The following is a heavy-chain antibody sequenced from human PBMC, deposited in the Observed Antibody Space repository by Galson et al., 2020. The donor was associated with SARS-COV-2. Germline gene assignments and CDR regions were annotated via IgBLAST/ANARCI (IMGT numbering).Heavy chain of an antibody. CDR1: GFTFSSYG. CDR2: IWYDGSNK. V-gene: IGHV3-33*01. Sequence: GGSLRLSCAASGFTFSSYGMHWVRQAPGKGLEWVAVIWYDGSNKYYADSVKGRFTISRDNSKNTLYLQMNSLRAEDTAVYYCARDLGIAADGTSPEYFQHWGQGTLVTVSS. D-gene: IGHD6-13*01. CDR3: ARDLGIAADGTSPEYFQH. J-gene: IGHJ1*01.